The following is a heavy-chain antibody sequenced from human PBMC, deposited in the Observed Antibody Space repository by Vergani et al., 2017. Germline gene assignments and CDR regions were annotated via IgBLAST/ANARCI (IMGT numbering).Heavy chain of an antibody. J-gene: IGHJ4*02. CDR1: GFIFNYYG. CDR3: AKGHSGQIGSPHDYYFDY. D-gene: IGHD1-26*01. Sequence: QVHLVESGGGVVQPGGSLRLSCAASGFIFNYYGINWVRQAPGKGLEWVSFIRSDGGSEMYADSVRGRFTISRDNSKNMVSLEMLSLRTEDTAVYYCAKGHSGQIGSPHDYYFDYWGQGTLVIVSS. CDR2: IRSDGGSE. V-gene: IGHV3-30*02.